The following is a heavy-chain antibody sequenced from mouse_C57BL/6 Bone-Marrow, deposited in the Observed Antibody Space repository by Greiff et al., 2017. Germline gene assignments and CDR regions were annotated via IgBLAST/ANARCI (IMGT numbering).Heavy chain of an antibody. V-gene: IGHV1-5*01. J-gene: IGHJ4*01. CDR3: TRNYYGSSYYYAMDY. Sequence: VQLQQSGTVLARPGASVKMSCKTSGYTFTSYWMHWVKQRPGQGLEWIGAIYPGNSDTSYNQKFKGKAKLTAVTSASTAYMELSSLTNEDSAVYYCTRNYYGSSYYYAMDYWGQGTSVTVSS. CDR2: IYPGNSDT. CDR1: GYTFTSYW. D-gene: IGHD1-1*01.